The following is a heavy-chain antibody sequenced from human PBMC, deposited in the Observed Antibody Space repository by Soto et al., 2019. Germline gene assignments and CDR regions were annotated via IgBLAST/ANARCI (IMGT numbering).Heavy chain of an antibody. J-gene: IGHJ4*02. V-gene: IGHV1-2*07. CDR1: GYTFSDWY. Sequence: QVQLVQSGAELRNPGASVKVSCKASGYTFSDWYIHWVRQAPGQGLEWMGWIKPNSGETMVAHKFRGGVSLTTDTSVSTAYMEVSNLRSDDTAVYFCARQITSPIGVWSGSLHFDHWGQGTLVTVSS. D-gene: IGHD3-3*01. CDR2: IKPNSGET. CDR3: ARQITSPIGVWSGSLHFDH.